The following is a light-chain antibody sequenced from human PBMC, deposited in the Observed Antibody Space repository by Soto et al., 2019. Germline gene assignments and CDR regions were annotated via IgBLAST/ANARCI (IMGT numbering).Light chain of an antibody. V-gene: IGLV2-8*01. J-gene: IGLJ1*01. Sequence: QSVLTQPPSASGSPGQSVTISCTGTSSDVGGYNYVSWYQQHPGKAPTLIISEVSKRPSGVPDRFSGSKSGNTASLTVSGLQAEDEADYYCSSYAGSNNYVFGTGTKLTVL. CDR1: SSDVGGYNY. CDR3: SSYAGSNNYV. CDR2: EVS.